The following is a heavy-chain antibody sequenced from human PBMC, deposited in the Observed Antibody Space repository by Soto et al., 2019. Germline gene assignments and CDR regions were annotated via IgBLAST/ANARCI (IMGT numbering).Heavy chain of an antibody. J-gene: IGHJ4*02. CDR2: IIPIFGTA. Sequence: SVKVSCKASGGTFSSYAISWVRQAPGQALEWVGGIIPIFGTANYAQKFQGRVTITADESTSTAYMELSSLRSEDTAVYYCARDARAITIFGVVTNTPYFDYWGQGTPVTVSS. CDR3: ARDARAITIFGVVTNTPYFDY. V-gene: IGHV1-69*13. D-gene: IGHD3-3*01. CDR1: GGTFSSYA.